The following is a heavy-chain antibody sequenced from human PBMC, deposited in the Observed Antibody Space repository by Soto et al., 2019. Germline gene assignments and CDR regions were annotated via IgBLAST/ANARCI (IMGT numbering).Heavy chain of an antibody. D-gene: IGHD5-18*01. J-gene: IGHJ4*02. CDR3: ARLKEDTAMVGLDY. CDR1: GGSISSGDYY. Sequence: PSETLSLTCTVSGGSISSGDYYWSWIRQPPGKGLEWIGYIYYSGSTYYNPSLKSRVTISVDTSKNQFSLKLSSVTAADTAVYYCARLKEDTAMVGLDYWGQGTLVTVS. V-gene: IGHV4-30-4*01. CDR2: IYYSGST.